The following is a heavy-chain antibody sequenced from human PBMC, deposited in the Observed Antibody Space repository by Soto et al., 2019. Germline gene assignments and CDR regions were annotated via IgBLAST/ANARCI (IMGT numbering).Heavy chain of an antibody. CDR2: IYYSGST. CDR3: AREGYCSGGSCLIDY. Sequence: LSLTCTVSGGPISSYYWSWIRQPPGKGLEWIGYIYYSGSTNYNPSLKSRVTISVDTSKNQFSLKLSSVTAADTAVYYCAREGYCSGGSCLIDYWGQGTLVTVSS. J-gene: IGHJ4*02. D-gene: IGHD2-15*01. CDR1: GGPISSYY. V-gene: IGHV4-59*01.